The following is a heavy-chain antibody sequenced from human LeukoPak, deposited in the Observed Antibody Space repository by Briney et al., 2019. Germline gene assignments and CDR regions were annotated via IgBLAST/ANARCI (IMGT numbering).Heavy chain of an antibody. CDR2: IRYDETKE. J-gene: IGHJ6*03. V-gene: IGHV3-30*02. D-gene: IGHD1-1*01. CDR1: GFTFTNYG. CDR3: AKAAVATGYHYTYYMDV. Sequence: PVGSLRLSCATSGFTFTNYGMHWVRQAPGKGLEWVAFIRYDETKEFYADSVKGRFTVSRDNSKSTLYLQMNSLRPEDTGVYCCAKAAVATGYHYTYYMDVWGKATTVTIS.